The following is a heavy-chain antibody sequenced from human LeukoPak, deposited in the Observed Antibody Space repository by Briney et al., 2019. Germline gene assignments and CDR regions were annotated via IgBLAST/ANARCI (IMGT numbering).Heavy chain of an antibody. Sequence: GASVKVSCKASGGTFSSYAISWVRQAPGQGLEWMGGIIPIFGTTNYAQKFQDRVTITADKSTSTAYMELSSLRSEDTAVYYCARLHPDYTGTYYYYYYMDVWGKGTTVTVSS. CDR2: IIPIFGTT. D-gene: IGHD1-1*01. CDR1: GGTFSSYA. V-gene: IGHV1-69*06. CDR3: ARLHPDYTGTYYYYYYMDV. J-gene: IGHJ6*03.